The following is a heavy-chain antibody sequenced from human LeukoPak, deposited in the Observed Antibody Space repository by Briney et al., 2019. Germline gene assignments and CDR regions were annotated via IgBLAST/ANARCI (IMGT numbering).Heavy chain of an antibody. V-gene: IGHV4-39*01. Sequence: SETLSLTCTVSGGSISSSSYYWGWIRQPPGKGLEWIGSIYYSGSTYYNPSLKSRVTISVDTSKNQFSPKLSSVTAADTAVYYCARRKYSSGWYNDYWGQGTLVTVSS. D-gene: IGHD6-19*01. J-gene: IGHJ4*02. CDR1: GGSISSSSYY. CDR2: IYYSGST. CDR3: ARRKYSSGWYNDY.